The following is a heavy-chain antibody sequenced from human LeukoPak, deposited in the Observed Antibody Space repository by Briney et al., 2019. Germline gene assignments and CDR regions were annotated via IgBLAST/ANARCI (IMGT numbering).Heavy chain of an antibody. J-gene: IGHJ4*02. CDR1: GFAFSTYG. D-gene: IGHD3-16*01. CDR3: ANEIRPNDY. V-gene: IGHV3-33*05. Sequence: PGGSLRLSCAASGFAFSTYGMHWVRQAPGKGLEWVAVTSSDGSKKDYADSVRGRFTISRDNSKNTLYLQMTSLRVEDTALYYCANEIRPNDYWGQGTLVSVSS. CDR2: TSSDGSKK.